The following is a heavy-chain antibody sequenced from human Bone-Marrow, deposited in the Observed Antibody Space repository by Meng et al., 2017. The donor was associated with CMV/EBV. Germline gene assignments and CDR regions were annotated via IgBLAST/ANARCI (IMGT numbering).Heavy chain of an antibody. CDR1: GYPFTGYY. D-gene: IGHD5-18*01. CDR3: ARGFGYSYGNFEY. V-gene: IGHV1-2*02. CDR2: INPNSGGT. J-gene: IGHJ4*02. Sequence: CTAPGYPFTGYYMHWVRQAPGQGLEWMGWINPNSGGTNYAQNFQGRVTMIRDTSISTAYMELSRLRSDDTAVYYCARGFGYSYGNFEYWGQGTLVTVSS.